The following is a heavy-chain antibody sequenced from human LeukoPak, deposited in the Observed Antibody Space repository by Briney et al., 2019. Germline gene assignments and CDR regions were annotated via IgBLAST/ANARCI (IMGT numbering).Heavy chain of an antibody. D-gene: IGHD6-6*01. V-gene: IGHV3-74*01. CDR2: TNSDGSST. Sequence: GGSLRLSCAASGFTFSSYWMHWVRQAPGKGLAWVSRTNSDGSSTNYADSVKGRFTISRDNAKNTLYLQMNSLRTEDTAVYYCARRRSSSSFDAFDIWGQGTMVTVSS. CDR3: ARRRSSSSFDAFDI. CDR1: GFTFSSYW. J-gene: IGHJ3*02.